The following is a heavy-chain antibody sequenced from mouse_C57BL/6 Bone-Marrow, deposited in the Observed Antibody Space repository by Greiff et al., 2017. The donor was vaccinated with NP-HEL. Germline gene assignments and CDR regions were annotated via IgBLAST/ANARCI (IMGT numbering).Heavy chain of an antibody. D-gene: IGHD1-1*01. Sequence: VQLQQSGAELVRPGASVTLSCKASGYTFTDYEMHWVKQTPVHGLEWIGAIDPETGGTAYNQKFKGKAILTADKSSSTAYMELRSLTSEDSAVYYCTHYYGSSGGWYFDVWGTGTTVTVSS. CDR2: IDPETGGT. J-gene: IGHJ1*03. V-gene: IGHV1-15*01. CDR1: GYTFTDYE. CDR3: THYYGSSGGWYFDV.